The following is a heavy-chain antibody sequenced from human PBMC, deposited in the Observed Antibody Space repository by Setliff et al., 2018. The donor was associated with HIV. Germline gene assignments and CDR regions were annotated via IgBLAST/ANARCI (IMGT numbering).Heavy chain of an antibody. J-gene: IGHJ2*01. D-gene: IGHD3-22*01. CDR3: ARDPYDTSGYSNYYFDL. V-gene: IGHV4-30-4*08. CDR2: IYYSGST. Sequence: SETLSLTCTVSGASISSGDYYWTWIRQPPGKGLEWIGYIYYSGSTYYNPSLKSRVTISVDTSKSQFSLKLNSVTAADTAVYYCARDPYDTSGYSNYYFDLWGRGTLVTVSS. CDR1: GASISSGDYY.